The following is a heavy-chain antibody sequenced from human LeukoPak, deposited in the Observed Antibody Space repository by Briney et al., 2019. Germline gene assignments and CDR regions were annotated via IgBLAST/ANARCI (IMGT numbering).Heavy chain of an antibody. D-gene: IGHD3-10*01. CDR1: GFTFTSSA. CDR2: IVVGSGNT. Sequence: SVKVSCKASGFTFTSSAVQWVRQARGQRLEWIGWIVVGSGNTNYAQKFQGRVTTTRDMSTSTAYMELSSLRSEDTAVYYCAAEGGSGSRFDYWGQGTLVTVSS. V-gene: IGHV1-58*01. CDR3: AAEGGSGSRFDY. J-gene: IGHJ4*02.